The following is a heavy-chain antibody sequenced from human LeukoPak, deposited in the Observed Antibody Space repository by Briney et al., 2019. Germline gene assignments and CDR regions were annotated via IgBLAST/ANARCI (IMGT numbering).Heavy chain of an antibody. J-gene: IGHJ4*01. CDR1: GFTFTNAW. CDR3: TTGEMATSFDY. V-gene: IGHV3-15*01. D-gene: IGHD5-24*01. Sequence: GGSLRLSCATTGFTFTNAWMSWVRQAPGKGLEWVSRIKRKTDGGTTDYAAPVKGRFTISRDESKNTLYLQMNSLKTEDTAVYYCTTGEMATSFDYWGHGTLVTVSS. CDR2: IKRKTDGGTT.